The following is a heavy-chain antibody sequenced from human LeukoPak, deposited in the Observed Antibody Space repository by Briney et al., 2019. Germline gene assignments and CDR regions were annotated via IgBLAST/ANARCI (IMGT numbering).Heavy chain of an antibody. J-gene: IGHJ6*02. CDR1: GGSISSYY. CDR2: INHSGST. Sequence: PSETLSLTCTVSGGSISSYYWSWIRQPPGKGLEWIGEINHSGSTNYNPSLKSRVTISVDTSKNQFSLKLSSVTAADTAVYYCARRDCSSTSCYTSDYYYGMDVWGQGTTVTVSS. D-gene: IGHD2-2*02. CDR3: ARRDCSSTSCYTSDYYYGMDV. V-gene: IGHV4-34*01.